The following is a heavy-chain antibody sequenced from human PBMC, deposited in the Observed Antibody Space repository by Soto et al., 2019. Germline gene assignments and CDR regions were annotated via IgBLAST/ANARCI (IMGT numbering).Heavy chain of an antibody. D-gene: IGHD1-26*01. CDR2: IYHSGST. V-gene: IGHV4-38-2*01. CDR1: GYSISSGYY. Sequence: SETLSLTCAVSGYSISSGYYWGWIRQPPGKGLEWIGSIYHSGSTYYNPSLKSRVTISVDTSKNQFSLKLSSVTAADTAVYYCARVGGSYSRFGMDVWGQGTTVTVSS. J-gene: IGHJ6*02. CDR3: ARVGGSYSRFGMDV.